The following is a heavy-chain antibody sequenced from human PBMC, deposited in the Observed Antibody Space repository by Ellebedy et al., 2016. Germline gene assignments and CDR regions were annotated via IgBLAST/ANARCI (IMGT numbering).Heavy chain of an antibody. J-gene: IGHJ6*03. CDR3: ARETGDYDFWSGYMGYYYYYMDV. CDR2: INPSGGST. Sequence: ASVKVSCXASGYTFTSYYMHWVRQAPGQGLEWMGIINPSGGSTSYAQKFQGRVTMTRDTSTSTVYMELSSLRSEDTAVYYCARETGDYDFWSGYMGYYYYYMDVWGKGTTVTVSS. CDR1: GYTFTSYY. V-gene: IGHV1-46*01. D-gene: IGHD3-3*01.